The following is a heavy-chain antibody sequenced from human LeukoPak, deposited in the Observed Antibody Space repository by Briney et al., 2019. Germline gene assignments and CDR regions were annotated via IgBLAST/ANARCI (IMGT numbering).Heavy chain of an antibody. J-gene: IGHJ5*02. CDR3: ARALVLPNWFDP. V-gene: IGHV4-59*01. CDR1: GGSISSYY. CDR2: IYYSGST. D-gene: IGHD2-2*01. Sequence: PSETLSLTCTVSGGSISSYYWSWIRQPPGKGLEWIGYIYYSGSTNCNPSLKSRVTISVDTSKNQFSLKLSSVTAADTAVYYCARALVLPNWFDPWGQGTLVTVSS.